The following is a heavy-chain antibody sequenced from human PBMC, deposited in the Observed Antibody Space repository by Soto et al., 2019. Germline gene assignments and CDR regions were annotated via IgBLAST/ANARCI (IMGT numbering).Heavy chain of an antibody. D-gene: IGHD4-17*01. J-gene: IGHJ4*02. V-gene: IGHV1-46*01. Sequence: GASVKVSCKASGYIFTSYYIHWVRQAPGQGLEWMGIINPSGDSINYTHKFQGRVTMTRDMSTSTVYMELSSLRSEDAAVYYCARATTVTTFWPSTNGHFDYWGQGTLVTV. CDR3: ARATTVTTFWPSTNGHFDY. CDR2: INPSGDSI. CDR1: GYIFTSYY.